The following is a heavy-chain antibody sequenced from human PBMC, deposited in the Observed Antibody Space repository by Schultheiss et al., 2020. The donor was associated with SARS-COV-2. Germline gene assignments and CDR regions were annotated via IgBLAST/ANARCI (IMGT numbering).Heavy chain of an antibody. CDR2: ISSSSSYT. V-gene: IGHV3-11*03. D-gene: IGHD2-15*01. CDR1: GFTFSDYY. J-gene: IGHJ5*02. CDR3: ALGYCSGGSCYSFDP. Sequence: GGSLRLSCAASGFTFSDYYMSWIRQAPGKGLEWVSYISSSSSYTNYADSVKGRFTISRDNSKNTLYLQMNSLRAEDTAVYYCALGYCSGGSCYSFDPWGQGTLVTVSS.